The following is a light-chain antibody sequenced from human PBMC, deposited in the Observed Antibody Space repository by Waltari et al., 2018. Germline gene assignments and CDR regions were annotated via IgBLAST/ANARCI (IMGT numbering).Light chain of an antibody. Sequence: EVVMTQSPATLSVSPGDRATLSCRASQGVGNKLAWYQQKPGQAPRLLIDAASTRATGISARFNGSGSGTDFALTIDSLQSEDFAVYYCQQYYSWPLTFGGGTILEIK. CDR1: QGVGNK. CDR2: AAS. J-gene: IGKJ4*01. V-gene: IGKV3D-15*01. CDR3: QQYYSWPLT.